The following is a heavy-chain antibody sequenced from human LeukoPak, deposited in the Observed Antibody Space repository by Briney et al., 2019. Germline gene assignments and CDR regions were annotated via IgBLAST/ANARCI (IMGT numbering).Heavy chain of an antibody. CDR1: GDFISSGDHY. CDR2: IFHSGST. CDR3: VGGRSTGTIDY. V-gene: IGHV4-30-4*01. Sequence: KPSETLSLTCTVSGDFISSGDHYWNWIRQAPGKGLEWIGYIFHSGSTYYNPSLRSRLTVSLDTSKNQFSLKLTSVTAADSAVYYCVGGRSTGTIDYWGQGTLVTVSS. J-gene: IGHJ4*02. D-gene: IGHD2-2*01.